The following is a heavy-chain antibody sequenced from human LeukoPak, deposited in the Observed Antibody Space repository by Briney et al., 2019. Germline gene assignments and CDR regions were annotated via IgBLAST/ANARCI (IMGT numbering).Heavy chain of an antibody. J-gene: IGHJ4*02. CDR1: GFTFSNYA. D-gene: IGHD2-21*01. CDR3: AKRTFADYSDY. CDR2: LSDSGGTT. Sequence: PGGSLRLSCAASGFTFSNYAMSWVRQAPGKGLEWVSTLSDSGGTTYYADSVMGRFTISRDNSKNTLYLQMNSLRAEDTAVYYCAKRTFADYSDYWGQGALVTVSS. V-gene: IGHV3-23*01.